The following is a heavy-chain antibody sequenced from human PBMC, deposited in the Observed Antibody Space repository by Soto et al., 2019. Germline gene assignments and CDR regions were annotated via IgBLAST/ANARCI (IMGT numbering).Heavy chain of an antibody. CDR1: GGSISSYY. CDR2: IYYSGST. D-gene: IGHD3-10*01. V-gene: IGHV4-59*01. Sequence: KASETLSLTCTVSGGSISSYYWSWIRQPPGKGLEWIGYIYYSGSTNYNPSLKSRVTISVDTSKNQFSLKLSSVTAADTAVYYCARGSTDSYPGSRIFDFWGRGTLVTVS. CDR3: ARGSTDSYPGSRIFDF. J-gene: IGHJ4*02.